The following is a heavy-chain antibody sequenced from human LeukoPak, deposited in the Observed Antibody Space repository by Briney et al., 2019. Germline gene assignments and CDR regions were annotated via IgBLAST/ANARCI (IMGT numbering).Heavy chain of an antibody. CDR1: GFSFSDYY. J-gene: IGHJ4*02. V-gene: IGHV3-74*01. CDR3: ARVYSGTYYWDLDF. CDR2: INSDGSST. Sequence: PGGSLRLSCAASGFSFSDYYMSWIRQAPGKGLVWVSRINSDGSSTTYADSVKGRFTISRDNAKNTLYLQMNSLRAEDTAVYYCARVYSGTYYWDLDFWGQGSLVSVSS. D-gene: IGHD1-26*01.